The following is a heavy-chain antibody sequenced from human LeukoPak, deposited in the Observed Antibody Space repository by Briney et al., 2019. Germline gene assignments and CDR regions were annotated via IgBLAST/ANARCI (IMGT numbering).Heavy chain of an antibody. CDR1: GFTFSSYG. V-gene: IGHV3-33*01. CDR2: IWYDGSNK. CDR3: ARIGYSYGYPGLFDY. J-gene: IGHJ4*02. Sequence: PGGSLRLSCAASGFTFSSYGMHWVRQAPGKGLEWVAVIWYDGSNKYYADSVKGRFTISRDNAKNSLYLQMNSLRAEDTAVYYCARIGYSYGYPGLFDYWGQGTLVTVSS. D-gene: IGHD5-18*01.